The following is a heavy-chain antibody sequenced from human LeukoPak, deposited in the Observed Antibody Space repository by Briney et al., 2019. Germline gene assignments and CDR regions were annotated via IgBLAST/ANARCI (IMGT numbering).Heavy chain of an antibody. D-gene: IGHD6-19*01. CDR2: ISYDGPNK. V-gene: IGHV3-30*04. CDR3: ARGVRIAVAGYIDY. CDR1: GFTFSSYE. Sequence: GGSLRLSCAASGFTFSSYEMNWVRQAPGKGLEWVAAISYDGPNKRYADSVKGRFTISRDNSKNTLYLQMNSLRAEDTAVYYCARGVRIAVAGYIDYWGQGTLVTVSS. J-gene: IGHJ4*02.